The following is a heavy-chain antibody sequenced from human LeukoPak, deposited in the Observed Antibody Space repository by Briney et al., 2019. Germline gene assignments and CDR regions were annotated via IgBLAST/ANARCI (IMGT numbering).Heavy chain of an antibody. CDR2: ISQNGDS. Sequence: SETLSLTCGVSGGSLSFYYWSWIRQSPGKGLEWIAEISQNGDSNYNMSLKSRVTISLDKSKNQFSLKLRSVTAADTAVYYCARESLRQQWLVRREEYYYMDVWGKGTTVTISS. D-gene: IGHD6-19*01. V-gene: IGHV4-34*01. CDR3: ARESLRQQWLVRREEYYYMDV. J-gene: IGHJ6*03. CDR1: GGSLSFYY.